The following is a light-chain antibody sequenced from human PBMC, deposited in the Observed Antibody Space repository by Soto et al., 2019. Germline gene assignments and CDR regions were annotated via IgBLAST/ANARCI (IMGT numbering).Light chain of an antibody. CDR1: SIDVGSYNL. V-gene: IGLV2-23*01. J-gene: IGLJ2*01. CDR3: CSYAGSSTDVV. CDR2: EGS. Sequence: QSALTQPASVSGSPGQSITISCTGTSIDVGSYNLVSWYQQHPGKAPKLLIYEGSKRPSGVSNRFSGSKSGNTASLTISGLQAEDEADYYCCSYAGSSTDVVFGGGTKLTVL.